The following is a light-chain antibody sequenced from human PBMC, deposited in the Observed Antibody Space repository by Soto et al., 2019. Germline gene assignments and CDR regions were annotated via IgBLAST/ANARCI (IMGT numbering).Light chain of an antibody. J-gene: IGKJ1*01. Sequence: DIQMTQSPSTLSASVGDRVTITCRASQSISTWLAWYQQKSGKAHKLLIYEAYTLGSGAQSRFSGSGSGTEFTLTIRSLQPDDFATYYCKQYNSYSETFGQGTKVDIK. V-gene: IGKV1-5*03. CDR2: EAY. CDR3: KQYNSYSET. CDR1: QSISTW.